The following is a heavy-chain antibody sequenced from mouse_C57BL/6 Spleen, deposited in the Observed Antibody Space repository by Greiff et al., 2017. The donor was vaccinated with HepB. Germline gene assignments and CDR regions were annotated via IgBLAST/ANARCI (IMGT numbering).Heavy chain of an antibody. CDR2: IHPNSGST. J-gene: IGHJ3*01. Sequence: QVHVKQPGAELVKPGASVKLSCKASGYTFTSYWMHWVKQRPGQGLEWIGMIHPNSGSTNYNEKFKSKATLTVDKSSSTAYMQLSSLTSEDSAVYYCARGYGNFWFAYWGQGTLVTVSA. CDR1: GYTFTSYW. D-gene: IGHD2-10*02. V-gene: IGHV1-64*01. CDR3: ARGYGNFWFAY.